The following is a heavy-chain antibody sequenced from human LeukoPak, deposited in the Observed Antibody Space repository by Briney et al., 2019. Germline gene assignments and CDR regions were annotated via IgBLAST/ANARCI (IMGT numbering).Heavy chain of an antibody. J-gene: IGHJ4*02. D-gene: IGHD4-23*01. Sequence: GGSLRLSCAASGFTFSSYSMNWVRQAPGKRLEWVSYISSSSSTIYYADSVKGRFTISRDNAKNSLYLQMNSLRAEDMAVYFCVRAIGSNTLWGQGTLVTVSS. CDR3: VRAIGSNTL. CDR2: ISSSSSTI. CDR1: GFTFSSYS. V-gene: IGHV3-48*04.